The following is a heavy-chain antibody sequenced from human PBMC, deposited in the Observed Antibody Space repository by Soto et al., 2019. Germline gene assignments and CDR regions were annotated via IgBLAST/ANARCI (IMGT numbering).Heavy chain of an antibody. D-gene: IGHD6-13*01. CDR2: ISGSGGST. Sequence: GGSLRLSCAASGFTFSSYAMSWVRQAPGKGLEWVSAISGSGGSTYYADSVKGRFTISRDNSKNTLYLQMNSLRAEDTAVYYCARDFGSSSWYYLDYWGQGTLVTGSS. V-gene: IGHV3-23*01. J-gene: IGHJ4*02. CDR3: ARDFGSSSWYYLDY. CDR1: GFTFSSYA.